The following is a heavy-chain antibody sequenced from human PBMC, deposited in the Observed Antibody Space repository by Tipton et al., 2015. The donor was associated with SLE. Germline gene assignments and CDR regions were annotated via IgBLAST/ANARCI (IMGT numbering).Heavy chain of an antibody. CDR1: GFTFSSYA. D-gene: IGHD2-15*01. CDR3: AKEGKGMGSGGSLRSHPFDF. V-gene: IGHV3-23*01. J-gene: IGHJ4*02. CDR2: ISGSGGST. Sequence: SLRLSCAASGFTFSSYAMSWVRQAPGKGLEWVSAISGSGGSTYYADSVKGRFTISRDNSKNTLYLQMNSLRTEDTAVYYCAKEGKGMGSGGSLRSHPFDFWGQSSLVTIS.